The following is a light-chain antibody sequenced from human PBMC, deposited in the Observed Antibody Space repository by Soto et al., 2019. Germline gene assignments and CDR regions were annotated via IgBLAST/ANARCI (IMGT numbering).Light chain of an antibody. CDR2: KAS. CDR3: QQYNSYSYT. J-gene: IGKJ2*01. V-gene: IGKV1-5*03. Sequence: DIQMTQSPSTLSASVGDRVTITCRASQSISSWLAWYQQKPGKAPKLLIYKASSLESGVPSRFSGSGSGTEFTLTISILQHDDFATYYCQQYNSYSYTFGQGTKLEIK. CDR1: QSISSW.